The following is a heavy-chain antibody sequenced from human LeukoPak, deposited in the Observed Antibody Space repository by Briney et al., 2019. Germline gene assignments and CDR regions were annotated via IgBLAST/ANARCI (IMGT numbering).Heavy chain of an antibody. V-gene: IGHV3-23*01. J-gene: IGHJ4*02. CDR2: ISGSGGTA. Sequence: PGGSLRLSCAASGFTFSSYALAWVRQAPGKGLEWVSAISGSGGTAYYADSVKGRFTISRDNSKNTLYLQMNSLRAEDTAVYYCTRFGDYGEYWGQGTLVTVSS. CDR3: TRFGDYGEY. CDR1: GFTFSSYA. D-gene: IGHD3-10*01.